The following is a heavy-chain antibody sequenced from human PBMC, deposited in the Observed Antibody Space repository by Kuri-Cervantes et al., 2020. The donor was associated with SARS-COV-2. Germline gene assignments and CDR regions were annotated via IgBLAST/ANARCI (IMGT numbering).Heavy chain of an antibody. CDR3: ARDGGPREQQLGV. CDR2: ISSSSSYI. D-gene: IGHD6-13*01. V-gene: IGHV3-21*01. J-gene: IGHJ6*04. CDR1: GFTFSSYS. Sequence: GASLKISCAASGFTFSSYSMNWLRQAPGKGLEWVSSISSSSSYIYYADSVKGRFTISRDNAKNSLYLQMNSLRAEDTAVYYCARDGGPREQQLGVWGKGTTVTVSS.